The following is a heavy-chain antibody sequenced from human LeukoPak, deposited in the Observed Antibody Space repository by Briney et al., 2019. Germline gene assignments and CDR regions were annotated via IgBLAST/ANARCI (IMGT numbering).Heavy chain of an antibody. CDR2: ISYDGSNK. D-gene: IGHD6-19*01. J-gene: IGHJ1*01. CDR3: ARPSSGWYAEYFQH. Sequence: PGGSLRLSCAASGFTFSSYAMHWVRQAPGKGLEWVAVISYDGSNKYYADSVKGRFTISRDNSKNTLYLQMNSLRAEDTAVYYCARPSSGWYAEYFQHWGQATLVTVSS. V-gene: IGHV3-30*04. CDR1: GFTFSSYA.